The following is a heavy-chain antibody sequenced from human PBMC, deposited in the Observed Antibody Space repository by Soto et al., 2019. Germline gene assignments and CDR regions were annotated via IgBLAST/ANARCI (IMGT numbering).Heavy chain of an antibody. D-gene: IGHD1-1*01. CDR2: ISGSGGST. J-gene: IGHJ6*02. CDR3: AKGLVTMPYYYYYGMDV. V-gene: IGHV3-23*01. Sequence: PGGSLRLSCAASGFTFSSYAMSWVRQAPGKGLEWVSAISGSGGSTYYADSVKGRFTISRDNSKNTLYLQMNSLRAEDTAVYYCAKGLVTMPYYYYYGMDVWGQGTTVTVSS. CDR1: GFTFSSYA.